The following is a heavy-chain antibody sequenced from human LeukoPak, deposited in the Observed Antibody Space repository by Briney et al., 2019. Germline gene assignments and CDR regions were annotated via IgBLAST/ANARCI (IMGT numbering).Heavy chain of an antibody. V-gene: IGHV1-46*01. D-gene: IGHD3-22*01. CDR2: INPSGGST. Sequence: ASVKVSCKASGYTFTSYYMHWVRQAPGQGLEWMGIINPSGGSTSFAQKFQGRVTMTRDMSTSTVYMELSSLRSGVTAVYYCARESVVITTSFDYWGQGTLVTVSS. CDR3: ARESVVITTSFDY. J-gene: IGHJ4*02. CDR1: GYTFTSYY.